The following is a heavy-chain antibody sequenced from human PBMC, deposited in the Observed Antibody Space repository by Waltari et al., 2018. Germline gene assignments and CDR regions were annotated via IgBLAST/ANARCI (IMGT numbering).Heavy chain of an antibody. CDR1: GFTFSSYS. D-gene: IGHD3-22*01. V-gene: IGHV3-21*01. Sequence: EVQLVESGGGLVKPGGSLRLSCAASGFTFSSYSMNWVRQAPGKGREWVSSISSSSSYIYYADSVKGRFTISRDNAKNSLYLQMNSLRAEDTAVYYCARDYYDSSGYYYQGGNFDYWGQGTLVTVSS. J-gene: IGHJ4*02. CDR3: ARDYYDSSGYYYQGGNFDY. CDR2: ISSSSSYI.